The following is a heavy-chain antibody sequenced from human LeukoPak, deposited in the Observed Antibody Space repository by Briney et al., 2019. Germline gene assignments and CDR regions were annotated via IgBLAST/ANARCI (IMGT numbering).Heavy chain of an antibody. Sequence: GASVKVSCKASGYTFTGYHMHWVRQAPGQGLEWMGWINPNSGGTNYAQKFQGRVTMTRDTSISTAYMELSRLRSDDTAVYYCARDSRAVRGVINYWGQGTLVTVSS. D-gene: IGHD3-10*01. CDR1: GYTFTGYH. V-gene: IGHV1-2*02. CDR2: INPNSGGT. CDR3: ARDSRAVRGVINY. J-gene: IGHJ4*02.